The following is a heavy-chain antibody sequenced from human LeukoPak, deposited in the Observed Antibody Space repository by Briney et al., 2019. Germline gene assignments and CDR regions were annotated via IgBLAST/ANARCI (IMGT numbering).Heavy chain of an antibody. J-gene: IGHJ3*02. CDR3: ARGRDSSSSSDDAFDI. CDR1: GGTFSSYA. Sequence: ASVKVSCKASGGTFSSYAISWVRQAPGQGLEWMGGIIPIFGTANYAQKFQGRVTITADKSTSTAYMELSSLRSEDTAVYYCARGRDSSSSSDDAFDIWGQGTMVTVSS. V-gene: IGHV1-69*06. D-gene: IGHD6-6*01. CDR2: IIPIFGTA.